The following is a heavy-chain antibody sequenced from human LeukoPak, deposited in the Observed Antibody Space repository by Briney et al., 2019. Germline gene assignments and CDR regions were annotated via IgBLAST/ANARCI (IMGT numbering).Heavy chain of an antibody. CDR3: ARANYYDISGYDY. J-gene: IGHJ4*02. D-gene: IGHD3-22*01. CDR1: GFTSRSYA. CDR2: ISGGGGSA. V-gene: IGHV3-23*01. Sequence: GGSLRLSCAASGFTSRSYAMSWVRQAPGEGLEWVSVISGGGGSAYYADSVKGRFTTSKDNSKNTVYLQMNSLRAEDTAVYYCARANYYDISGYDYWGQGTLVTVSS.